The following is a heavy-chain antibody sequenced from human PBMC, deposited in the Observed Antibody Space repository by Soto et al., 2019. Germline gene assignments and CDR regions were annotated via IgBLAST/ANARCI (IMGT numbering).Heavy chain of an antibody. J-gene: IGHJ4*02. CDR2: ISYDGSNK. D-gene: IGHD2-2*01. V-gene: IGHV3-30*03. Sequence: QVQLVESGGGVVQPGRSLRLSCAPSGFTFSSYGMHWVRQAPGKGLEWVAVISYDGSNKYYADSVKGRFTISRDNSKNTLYLQMNSLRAEDTAVYYCATDPSDYWGQGTLVTVSS. CDR1: GFTFSSYG. CDR3: ATDPSDY.